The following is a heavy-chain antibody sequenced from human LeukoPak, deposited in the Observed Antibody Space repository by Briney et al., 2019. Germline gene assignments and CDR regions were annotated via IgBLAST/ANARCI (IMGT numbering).Heavy chain of an antibody. Sequence: GGSLRLSCAVSGFTFSSYWVTWVRQAPGKGLEWVANIKQDGSEKYYVDSVKGRLTISRDNAKNPLYLQMNSLRAEDTAVYYCARDRWIFGVVISYFDYWGQGTLVTVSS. CDR3: ARDRWIFGVVISYFDY. CDR2: IKQDGSEK. D-gene: IGHD3-3*01. J-gene: IGHJ4*02. V-gene: IGHV3-7*01. CDR1: GFTFSSYW.